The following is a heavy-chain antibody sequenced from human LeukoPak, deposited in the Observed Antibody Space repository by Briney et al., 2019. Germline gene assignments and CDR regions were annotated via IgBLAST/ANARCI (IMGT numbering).Heavy chain of an antibody. V-gene: IGHV3-21*01. Sequence: GVSLRLSCAASGFTFSSYTMNWVRQAPGKGLEWVSSISGSSRYIYYADSVKGRFTISRDYSLFLQMNSLRAEDTAVYYCARELVATSGHYYLDYWGQGTLVTVSS. CDR3: ARELVATSGHYYLDY. CDR2: ISGSSRYI. J-gene: IGHJ4*02. D-gene: IGHD3-22*01. CDR1: GFTFSSYT.